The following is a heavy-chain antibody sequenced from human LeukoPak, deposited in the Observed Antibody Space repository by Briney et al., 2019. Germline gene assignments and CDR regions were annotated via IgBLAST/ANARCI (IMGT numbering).Heavy chain of an antibody. V-gene: IGHV1-69*06. CDR2: IIPIFGTA. J-gene: IGHJ5*02. CDR3: AINRPPNWFDP. CDR1: GGTFSSYA. Sequence: ASVKVSCKASGGTFSSYAISWVRQAPGQGLEWMGGIIPIFGTANYAQKFQGRVTMTEDTSTDTAYMELSSLRSEDTAVYYCAINRPPNWFDPLGQGTLVTVSS.